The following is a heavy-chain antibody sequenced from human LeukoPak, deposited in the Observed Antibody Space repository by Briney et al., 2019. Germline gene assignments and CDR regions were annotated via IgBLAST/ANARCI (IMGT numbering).Heavy chain of an antibody. J-gene: IGHJ3*02. CDR3: ARDKGCSGGSCYSTDAFDI. D-gene: IGHD2-15*01. CDR2: ISSSGSTI. V-gene: IGHV3-11*01. Sequence: GGSLRLSCAASGFTFSDYYMSWIRQAPGKGLEWVSYISSSGSTIYYADSVKGRFTISRDNAKNSLYLQMNNLRAEDTAVYYCARDKGCSGGSCYSTDAFDIWGQGTMVTVSS. CDR1: GFTFSDYY.